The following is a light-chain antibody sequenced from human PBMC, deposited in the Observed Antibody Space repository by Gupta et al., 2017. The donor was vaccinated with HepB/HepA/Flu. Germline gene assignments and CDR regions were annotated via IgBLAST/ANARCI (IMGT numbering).Light chain of an antibody. V-gene: IGKV3-15*01. Sequence: EVVMTQSPATLSVSPGERVTLSCRASQSVSNKLAWYQQKPGQAPRLLIYGASNRETGIPARFSGSGFGTEFTLTISSRQSEDFAIYYCQQYKNWPPWTFGQGTKVEIK. CDR2: GAS. CDR1: QSVSNK. CDR3: QQYKNWPPWT. J-gene: IGKJ1*01.